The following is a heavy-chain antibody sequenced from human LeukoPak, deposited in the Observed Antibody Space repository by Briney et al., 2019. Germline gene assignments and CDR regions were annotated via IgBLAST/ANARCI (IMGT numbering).Heavy chain of an antibody. CDR3: ARQVGIAAAGTDERFFSR. V-gene: IGHV5-51*01. CDR1: GYSFTSYW. D-gene: IGHD6-13*01. CDR2: IYPGDSDT. Sequence: GESLKISCKGSGYSFTSYWIGWVRQMPGKGLEWMGIIYPGDSDTRYSPSFQGQVTISADKSISTAYLRWSSLKASDTAMYYCARQVGIAAAGTDERFFSRWGQGTLVTVSS. J-gene: IGHJ4*02.